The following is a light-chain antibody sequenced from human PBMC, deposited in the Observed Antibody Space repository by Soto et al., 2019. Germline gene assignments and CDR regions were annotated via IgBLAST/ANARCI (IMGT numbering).Light chain of an antibody. V-gene: IGKV3D-20*01. CDR1: QSVSSY. Sequence: EIVLTQSPATLSLSPGERATLSCRANQSVSSYLAWYQQKPGLAPRLLIYDASNRATGIPDRFSGSGSGTDFTLIINRLEPEDVAIYYCQQYGGSPRITFGQGTRLEIK. J-gene: IGKJ5*01. CDR3: QQYGGSPRIT. CDR2: DAS.